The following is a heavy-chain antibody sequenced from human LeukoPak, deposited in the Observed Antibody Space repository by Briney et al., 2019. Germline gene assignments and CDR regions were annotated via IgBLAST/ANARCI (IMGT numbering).Heavy chain of an antibody. Sequence: ASVKVSCKASGYTFTSYDINWVRQATGQGLEWMGWMNPNSGNRGYAQKFQGRVTITRNTSISTAYMELSSLRSEDTAVYYCARGGLRFSLLGYAFDIWGQGTMVTVSS. CDR3: ARGGLRFSLLGYAFDI. J-gene: IGHJ3*02. CDR1: GYTFTSYD. D-gene: IGHD3-3*01. V-gene: IGHV1-8*03. CDR2: MNPNSGNR.